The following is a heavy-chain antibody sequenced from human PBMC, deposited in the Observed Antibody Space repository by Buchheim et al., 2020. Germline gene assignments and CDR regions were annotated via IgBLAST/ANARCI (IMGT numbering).Heavy chain of an antibody. J-gene: IGHJ4*02. D-gene: IGHD6-6*01. V-gene: IGHV3-7*01. CDR3: ASHFEYSSSSGFSYFDY. CDR2: IKQDGSEK. CDR1: GFTFSSYW. Sequence: EVQLVESGGGLVQPGGSLRLSCAASGFTFSSYWMSWVRQAPGKGLEWVANIKQDGSEKYYVDSVKGRFTISRDNDKNSLYLQMNSLRAEDTAVYYCASHFEYSSSSGFSYFDYWGQGTL.